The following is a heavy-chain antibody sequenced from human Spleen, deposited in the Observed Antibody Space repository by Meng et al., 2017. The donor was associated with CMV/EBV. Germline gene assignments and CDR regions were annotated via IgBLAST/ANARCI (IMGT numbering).Heavy chain of an antibody. V-gene: IGHV4-39*07. Sequence: CTVSGGSISGSSYYWGWIRQPPGKGLEWIGSIDYSGSTYCNPSLKSRVTISIDTSKNQFSLRLTSVTAADTAVYYCARGYDCTGFDPWGQGTLVTVSS. CDR2: IDYSGST. CDR1: GGSISGSSYY. CDR3: ARGYDCTGFDP. J-gene: IGHJ5*02. D-gene: IGHD2-21*02.